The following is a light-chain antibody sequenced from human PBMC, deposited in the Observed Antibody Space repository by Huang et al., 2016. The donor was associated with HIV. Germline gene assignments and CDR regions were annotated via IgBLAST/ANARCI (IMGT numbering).Light chain of an antibody. J-gene: IGKJ1*01. CDR3: QQTYNTPRT. Sequence: DIQMTQSPSSLSASVGDRVTITCRASQSITNYLNWYQQKPGTAPKVLIYAASSLQSGVPSRFSGSGSGTDFTLTISCLQPEEFATDYCQQTYNTPRTFGQGTKVEIK. CDR2: AAS. V-gene: IGKV1-39*01. CDR1: QSITNY.